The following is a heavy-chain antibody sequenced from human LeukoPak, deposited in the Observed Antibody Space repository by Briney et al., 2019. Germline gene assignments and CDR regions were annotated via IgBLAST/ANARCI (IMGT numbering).Heavy chain of an antibody. D-gene: IGHD3-22*01. CDR1: GFTFSSYS. V-gene: IGHV3-48*04. J-gene: IGHJ2*01. CDR3: ARDYRRMTMVIVAKRAGFFDL. CDR2: ISSSSSTI. Sequence: GGSLRLSCAASGFTFSSYSMNWVRQAPGKGLEWVSYISSSSSTIYHADSVKGRFTISRDNAKNSLYLQMNSLRAEDTAVYYCARDYRRMTMVIVAKRAGFFDLWGRGTLVTVSS.